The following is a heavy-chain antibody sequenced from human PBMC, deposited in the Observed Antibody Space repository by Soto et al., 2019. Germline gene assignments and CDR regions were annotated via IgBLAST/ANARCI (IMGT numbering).Heavy chain of an antibody. J-gene: IGHJ4*02. V-gene: IGHV1-18*01. D-gene: IGHD3-16*01. Sequence: ASVKVSCKASGYTFTSYGISWVRQAPGQGLEWMGWISAYNGNTNYAQKLQGRVTMTTDTSTSTAYMELRSLRSDDTAVYYCARAGRSAFGGAGRIDYWGQGTLVTVSS. CDR2: ISAYNGNT. CDR1: GYTFTSYG. CDR3: ARAGRSAFGGAGRIDY.